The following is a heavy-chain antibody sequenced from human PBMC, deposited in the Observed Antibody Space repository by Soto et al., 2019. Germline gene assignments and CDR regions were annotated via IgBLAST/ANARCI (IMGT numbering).Heavy chain of an antibody. D-gene: IGHD2-2*02. CDR1: GFTFSSYS. CDR3: ARVGDIVVVPAAIHRDYYYYGMDV. CDR2: ISSSSSTI. J-gene: IGHJ6*02. V-gene: IGHV3-48*02. Sequence: SLRLSCAASGFTFSSYSMNWVRQAPGKGLEWVSYISSSSSTIYYADSVKGRFTISRDNAKKSLYLQMNSLRDEDTAVYYCARVGDIVVVPAAIHRDYYYYGMDVWGQGTTVTVSS.